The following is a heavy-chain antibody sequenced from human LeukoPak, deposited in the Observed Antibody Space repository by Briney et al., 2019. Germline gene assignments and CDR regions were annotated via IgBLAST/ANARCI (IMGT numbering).Heavy chain of an antibody. D-gene: IGHD3-22*01. CDR3: TTDYYDSVGYSSYY. V-gene: IGHV3-15*01. J-gene: IGHJ4*02. CDR1: GFTFSKAW. Sequence: GGSLRLSCSASGFTFSKAWMSWVRQAPGRGLELVGRIKSETYGGTTDYAAPASGRFTISRDDSKNTLYLQMNGLKAEDTAVYYCTTDYYDSVGYSSYYWGQGTLVTVSS. CDR2: IKSETYGGTT.